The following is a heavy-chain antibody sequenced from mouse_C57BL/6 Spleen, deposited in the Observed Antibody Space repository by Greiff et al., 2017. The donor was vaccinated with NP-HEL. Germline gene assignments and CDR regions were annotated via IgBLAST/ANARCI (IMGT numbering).Heavy chain of an antibody. D-gene: IGHD4-1*01. CDR3: AIEPGTLFAY. V-gene: IGHV1-74*01. CDR2: IHPSDSDT. J-gene: IGHJ3*01. CDR1: FYTFTIYF. Sequence: VQLTPRCSSLFNPFASFNFSCKSSFYTFTIYFIHFFNHIPVQGLEWIGRIHPSDSDTNYNQKFKGKATLTVDKSSSTAYMQLSSLTSEDSAVYYCAIEPGTLFAYWGQGTLVTVSA.